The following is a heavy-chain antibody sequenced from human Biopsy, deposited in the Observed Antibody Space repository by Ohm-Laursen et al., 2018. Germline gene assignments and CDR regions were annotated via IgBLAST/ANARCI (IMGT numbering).Heavy chain of an antibody. V-gene: IGHV4-31*01. CDR2: ISYSGPT. J-gene: IGHJ2*01. CDR1: GGSIGGGEYY. D-gene: IGHD3-22*01. Sequence: PSDTLSLTWPVSGGSIGGGEYYWNWIRQHPGKGLEWIGLISYSGPTFYNPSLESLLTISIDTSKNHFSLNLRSVTAADTAVYYCARGVPHYDGSGFPLAGYWYFDLWGRGTLVTVSS. CDR3: ARGVPHYDGSGFPLAGYWYFDL.